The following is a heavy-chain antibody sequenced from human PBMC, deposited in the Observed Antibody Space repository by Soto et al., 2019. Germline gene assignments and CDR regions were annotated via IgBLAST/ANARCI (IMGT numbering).Heavy chain of an antibody. D-gene: IGHD6-13*01. J-gene: IGHJ4*02. V-gene: IGHV1-2*02. CDR2: INPNSGGT. CDR1: GYTFTGYY. CDR3: ARVKGRSYSSSWYNY. Sequence: ASVKVSCKASGYTFTGYYMHWVRQAPGQGLEWMGWINPNSGGTNYAQKFQGRVTMTRDTSISTAYMELSRLRSDDTAVYYCARVKGRSYSSSWYNYWGQGTLVTVSS.